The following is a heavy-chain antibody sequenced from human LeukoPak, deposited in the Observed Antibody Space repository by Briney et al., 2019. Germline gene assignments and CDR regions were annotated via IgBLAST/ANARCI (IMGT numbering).Heavy chain of an antibody. CDR2: INPNSGGT. CDR3: ATIWFGEPLGDY. CDR1: GYTFTGYY. Sequence: ASVKVSCKASGYTFTGYYMHWVRQAPGQGLEWMGWINPNSGGTNYAQKFQGRVTMTRDTSISTAYMELSSLRSEDTAVYYCATIWFGEPLGDYWGQGTLVTVSS. D-gene: IGHD3-10*01. V-gene: IGHV1-2*02. J-gene: IGHJ4*02.